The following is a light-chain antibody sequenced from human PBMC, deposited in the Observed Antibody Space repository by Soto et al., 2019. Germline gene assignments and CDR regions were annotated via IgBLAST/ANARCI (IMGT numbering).Light chain of an antibody. V-gene: IGLV2-14*03. Sequence: QSALTQPASVSGSPGQSITISCTGTNNDVGAYNYVSWYQQHPGKAPKLMIYDVTNRPSGVSNRFSGSKSGNTASLTISGLQAEDEADYYCSSYTTPSPPVIFGGGTKLTVL. J-gene: IGLJ2*01. CDR2: DVT. CDR3: SSYTTPSPPVI. CDR1: NNDVGAYNY.